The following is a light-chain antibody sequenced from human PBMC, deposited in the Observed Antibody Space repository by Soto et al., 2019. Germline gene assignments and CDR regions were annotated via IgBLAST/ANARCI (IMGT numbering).Light chain of an antibody. V-gene: IGKV3-20*01. CDR1: QGVSSSD. Sequence: VLTQSPGSLALSPGESATLSCRASQGVSSSDLAWYQHKPGQAPRRLIYSTSNRAPGIPDRFSGSGSGTDFTLSISRLEPEDFAVYYCQQHGRSPYTFGQGTKLEIK. CDR3: QQHGRSPYT. J-gene: IGKJ2*01. CDR2: STS.